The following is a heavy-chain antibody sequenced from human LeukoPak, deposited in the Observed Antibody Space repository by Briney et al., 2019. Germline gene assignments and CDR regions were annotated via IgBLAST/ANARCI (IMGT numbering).Heavy chain of an antibody. Sequence: GGSLRLSCAASGFTLDDYGKSWVRQAPGKGLEWVSGINWNGGSTGYADSVKGRFTISRDNAKNSLYLQMNSLRAEDTALYYCARDRLRGIAARGFDYWGQGTLVTVSS. J-gene: IGHJ4*02. CDR3: ARDRLRGIAARGFDY. CDR1: GFTLDDYG. D-gene: IGHD6-6*01. V-gene: IGHV3-20*04. CDR2: INWNGGST.